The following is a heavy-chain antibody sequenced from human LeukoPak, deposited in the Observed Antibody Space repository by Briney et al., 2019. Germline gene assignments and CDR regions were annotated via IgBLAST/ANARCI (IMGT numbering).Heavy chain of an antibody. CDR3: ARGGALVRGVIIGMDV. D-gene: IGHD3-10*01. J-gene: IGHJ6*02. CDR1: GYTFTGYY. Sequence: ASVKVSCKASGYTFTGYYMHWVRQAPGQGLEWIGWINPNSGGTNYAQKFQGRVTMTRDTSISTAYMELSRLRSDDTAVYYCARGGALVRGVIIGMDVWGQGTTVTVSS. CDR2: INPNSGGT. V-gene: IGHV1-2*02.